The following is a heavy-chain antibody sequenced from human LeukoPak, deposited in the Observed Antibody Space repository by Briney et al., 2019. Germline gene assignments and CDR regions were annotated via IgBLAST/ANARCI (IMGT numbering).Heavy chain of an antibody. CDR1: GGSISSSSYY. CDR2: IFHSGST. CDR3: ARANYYDSSGYSRGAFDI. Sequence: SETLSLTCTVSGGSISSSSYYWGWIRQPPGKGLEWIGSIFHSGSTYYNPSLKSRVTISVDTSKNQFSLKLSSVIAADTAVYYCARANYYDSSGYSRGAFDIWGQGTMVTVSS. J-gene: IGHJ3*02. V-gene: IGHV4-39*07. D-gene: IGHD3-22*01.